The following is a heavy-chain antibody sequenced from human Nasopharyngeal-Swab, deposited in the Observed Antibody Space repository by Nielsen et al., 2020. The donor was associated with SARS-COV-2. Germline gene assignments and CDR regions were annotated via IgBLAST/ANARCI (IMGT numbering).Heavy chain of an antibody. J-gene: IGHJ6*02. V-gene: IGHV4-59*13. CDR1: GGSISSYY. CDR2: IYYSGST. D-gene: IGHD6-6*01. Sequence: SETLSLTCTVSGGSISSYYWSWIRQPPGKGLEWIGYIYYSGSTNYNPSLKSRVIISVDTSKNQFSLKLISVTAADTAVYYSAIDSVAGSSSAYYYYGMDVWGQGTTVTVSS. CDR3: AIDSVAGSSSAYYYYGMDV.